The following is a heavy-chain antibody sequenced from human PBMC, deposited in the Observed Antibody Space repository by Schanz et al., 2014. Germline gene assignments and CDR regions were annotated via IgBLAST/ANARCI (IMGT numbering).Heavy chain of an antibody. CDR2: ISASGGTT. CDR1: GFTFSPYW. CDR3: ARGLIAAAGGAFDY. V-gene: IGHV3-23*01. D-gene: IGHD6-13*01. J-gene: IGHJ4*02. Sequence: EVQLLESGGGLVQPGGSLRLSCGSSGFTFSPYWMHWVRQAPGKGLEWVSAISASGGTTYYADSVRGRFTMSRDNSKNTLYLQMNSLRAGDAAVYYCARGLIAAAGGAFDYWGQGTLVAVSA.